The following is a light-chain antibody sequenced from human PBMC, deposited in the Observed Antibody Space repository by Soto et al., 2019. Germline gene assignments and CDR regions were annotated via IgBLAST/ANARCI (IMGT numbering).Light chain of an antibody. CDR2: DVN. Sequence: QSVLTQPASVSGSPGQSIAISCIGTSSDVGAYNYVSWYQQHPRKAPKLVIYDVNNRPSGVSNRFSGSKSGNTASLTISGLQAEDEADYYCGSYTTSGSVVFGGGTQLTVL. CDR1: SSDVGAYNY. J-gene: IGLJ2*01. CDR3: GSYTTSGSVV. V-gene: IGLV2-14*03.